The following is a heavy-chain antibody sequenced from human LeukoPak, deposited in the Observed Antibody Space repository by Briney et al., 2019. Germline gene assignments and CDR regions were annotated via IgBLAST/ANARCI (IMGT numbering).Heavy chain of an antibody. CDR3: ARAFFGYSSSAVGD. CDR2: IYTSGST. D-gene: IGHD6-6*01. V-gene: IGHV4-61*02. Sequence: SGTLSLTCTVSGGPISSGSYYWSWIRQPAGKGLEWIGRIYTSGSTNYNPSLKSRVTISVDTSKNQFSLKLSSVTAADTAVYYCARAFFGYSSSAVGDWGQGTLATVSS. CDR1: GGPISSGSYY. J-gene: IGHJ4*02.